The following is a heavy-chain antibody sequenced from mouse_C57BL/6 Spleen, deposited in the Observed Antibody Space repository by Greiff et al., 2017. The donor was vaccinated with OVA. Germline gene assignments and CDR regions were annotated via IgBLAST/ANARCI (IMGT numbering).Heavy chain of an antibody. V-gene: IGHV1-69*01. Sequence: QVQLQQPGAELVMPGASVKLSCKASGYTFTSYWMHWVKQRPGQGLEWIGEIDPSDSYTNYNQKFKGKSTLTVDKSSSTAYMQLSSLTSEDSAVYYCARKADGLDDGGQGTTPTVSS. CDR3: ARKADGLDD. CDR1: GYTFTSYW. CDR2: IDPSDSYT. D-gene: IGHD1-1*01. J-gene: IGHJ2*01.